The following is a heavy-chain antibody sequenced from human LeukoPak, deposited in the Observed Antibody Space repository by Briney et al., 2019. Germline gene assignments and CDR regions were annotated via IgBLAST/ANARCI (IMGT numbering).Heavy chain of an antibody. Sequence: GGPLRLSCEASGFTFSSYGMVWVRQAPGKGLEWVAFIRYDGSYKYYADSVKGRFTISRDNSKNTLYLQMNSLRAEDTAVYYCSSAARQDYFDYWGQGTLVTVSS. CDR2: IRYDGSYK. V-gene: IGHV3-30*02. CDR1: GFTFSSYG. D-gene: IGHD2-15*01. CDR3: SSAARQDYFDY. J-gene: IGHJ4*02.